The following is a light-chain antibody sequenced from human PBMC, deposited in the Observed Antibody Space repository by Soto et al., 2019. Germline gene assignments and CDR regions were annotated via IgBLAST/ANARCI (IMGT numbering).Light chain of an antibody. CDR3: QQYDNLPALT. Sequence: DIQMTQSPSSLSASVGDRVTITCQASQAISNYLNWYQQKPGKAPKLLIYDASNLETGVPSRFSGSGSGTDFTFTIRSLQPEDIATYYCQQYDNLPALTFGGGTKVEIK. CDR1: QAISNY. J-gene: IGKJ4*01. V-gene: IGKV1-33*01. CDR2: DAS.